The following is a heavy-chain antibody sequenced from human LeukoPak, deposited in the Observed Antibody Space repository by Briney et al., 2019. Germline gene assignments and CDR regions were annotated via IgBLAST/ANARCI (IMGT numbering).Heavy chain of an antibody. CDR1: GYTFTSYA. CDR2: IIPIFGTA. J-gene: IGHJ4*02. D-gene: IGHD6-19*01. Sequence: GASVKVSCKASGYTFTSYAISWVRRAPGQGLEWMGGIIPIFGTANYAQKFQGRVTITADESTSTAYMELSSLRSEDTAVYYCARRSSGWYYYFDYWGQGTLVTVSS. V-gene: IGHV1-69*13. CDR3: ARRSSGWYYYFDY.